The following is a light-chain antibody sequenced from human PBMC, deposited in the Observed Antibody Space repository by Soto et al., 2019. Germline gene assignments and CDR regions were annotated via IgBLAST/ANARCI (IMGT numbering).Light chain of an antibody. J-gene: IGKJ2*01. V-gene: IGKV3-15*01. CDR1: QYISSN. CDR3: QQYNNWPPYT. CDR2: GAS. Sequence: ETVMTQSPVTLSVSPEERVTISCRASQYISSNLAWYQQKPGQAPRLLIYGASTRATGFPARFSGSGSGTEFTLTITGLQPEDFAVYYCQQYNNWPPYTFGQGTKLEIK.